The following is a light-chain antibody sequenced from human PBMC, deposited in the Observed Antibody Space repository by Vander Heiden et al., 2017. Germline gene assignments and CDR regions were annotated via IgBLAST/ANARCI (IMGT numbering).Light chain of an antibody. V-gene: IGLV2-23*01. CDR3: CSYAGSSTSVV. CDR1: SSHVGSYNL. J-gene: IGLJ2*01. Sequence: QSALTQPASVSGSSGQSITISCTGISSHVGSYNLVSWYQQHPGKAPKLMIYDGSKRPSGVSNRFSGSKSGNTASLTISGLQAEDEADYYCCSYAGSSTSVVFGGGTKLTVL. CDR2: DGS.